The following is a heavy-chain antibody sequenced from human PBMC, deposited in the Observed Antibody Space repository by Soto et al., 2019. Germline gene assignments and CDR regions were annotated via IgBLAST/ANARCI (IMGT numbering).Heavy chain of an antibody. D-gene: IGHD2-2*01. V-gene: IGHV3-23*01. Sequence: GGSLRLSCAASGFIFSNFAMNWVRQAPGKGLEWVSGISGSGGNTYYADSVKGRFTISRDNSKNTLYLQMNNLRAEDTAVYYCAKDRSIVVVPVGDSWGQGTLVTVSS. CDR1: GFIFSNFA. J-gene: IGHJ4*02. CDR2: ISGSGGNT. CDR3: AKDRSIVVVPVGDS.